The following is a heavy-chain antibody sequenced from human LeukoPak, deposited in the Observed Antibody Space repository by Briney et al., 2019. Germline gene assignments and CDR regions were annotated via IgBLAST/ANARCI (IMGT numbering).Heavy chain of an antibody. J-gene: IGHJ4*02. D-gene: IGHD5-24*01. CDR3: ARSGRMATITYYFHY. V-gene: IGHV1-69*05. Sequence: ASVKVSCKASGGTFSSYAISWVRQAPGQGLEWTGGIIPIFRTANYAQKFQGRVTITTDESTSTAYMELSSLRSEDTAVYYCARSGRMATITYYFHYWGQGTLVTVSS. CDR1: GGTFSSYA. CDR2: IIPIFRTA.